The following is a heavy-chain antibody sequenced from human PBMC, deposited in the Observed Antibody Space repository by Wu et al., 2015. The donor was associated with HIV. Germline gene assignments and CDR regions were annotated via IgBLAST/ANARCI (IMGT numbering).Heavy chain of an antibody. J-gene: IGHJ4*02. D-gene: IGHD3-10*01. CDR2: INPSGGST. CDR3: AREAPYYYGSGRPAQFDY. Sequence: QVQLVQSGAEVKKPGASVKVSCKASGYTFTSYYMHWVRQAPGQGLEWMGIINPSGGSTSYAQKFQGRVTMTRDTSTSTVYMELSSLRSEDTAVYYCAREAPYYYGSGRPAQFDYWGQGTLVTVSS. V-gene: IGHV1-46*01. CDR1: GYTFTSYY.